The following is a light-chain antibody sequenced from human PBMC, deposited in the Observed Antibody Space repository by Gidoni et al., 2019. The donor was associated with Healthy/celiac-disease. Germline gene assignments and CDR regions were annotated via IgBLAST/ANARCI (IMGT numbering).Light chain of an antibody. V-gene: IGKV1-39*01. J-gene: IGKJ3*01. CDR2: AAS. CDR3: QQCYSTPFT. Sequence: QVTPSPSSLSASVGDRVTITCRASQSSSSYLNWYQQKPGKAPKLLIYAASSWQSGVPSRFSGSGSGTDFTLTISSLQAEDVATYYCQQCYSTPFTFGPGTKVEIK. CDR1: QSSSSY.